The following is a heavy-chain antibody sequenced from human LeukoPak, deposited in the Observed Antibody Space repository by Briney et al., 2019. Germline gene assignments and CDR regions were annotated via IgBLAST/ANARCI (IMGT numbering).Heavy chain of an antibody. CDR2: ISSSSSYI. CDR1: GFTFSSYS. CDR3: ARDPRSSGWYIKNDY. J-gene: IGHJ4*02. D-gene: IGHD6-19*01. Sequence: PGGSLRLSCAASGFTFSSYSMNWVRQAPGKGLEWVSSISSSSSYIYYADSVKGRFTISRDNAKNSLYLQMNSLRAEDTAVYYCARDPRSSGWYIKNDYWGQGTLVTVSS. V-gene: IGHV3-21*01.